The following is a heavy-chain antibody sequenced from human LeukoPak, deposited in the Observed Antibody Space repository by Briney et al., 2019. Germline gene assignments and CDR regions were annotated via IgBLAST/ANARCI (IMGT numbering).Heavy chain of an antibody. CDR1: GYSISSGYY. Sequence: PSETLSLTCTVSGYSISSGYYWGWIRQPPGKGLEWIGSIYHSGSTYYNPSLKSRVTISVDTSKNQFSLKLSSVTAADTAVYYCARDSHGSGSYYLHYWGQGTLVTVSS. CDR3: ARDSHGSGSYYLHY. D-gene: IGHD3-10*01. CDR2: IYHSGST. J-gene: IGHJ4*02. V-gene: IGHV4-38-2*02.